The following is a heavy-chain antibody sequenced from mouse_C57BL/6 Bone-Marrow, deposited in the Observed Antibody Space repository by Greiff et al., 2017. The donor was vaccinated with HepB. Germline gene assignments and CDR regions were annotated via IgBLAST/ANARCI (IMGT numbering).Heavy chain of an antibody. CDR2: INPSSGYT. CDR1: GYTFTSYW. Sequence: QVQLQQSGAELAKPGASVKLSCKASGYTFTSYWMHWVKQRPGQGLEWIGYINPSSGYTKYNQKFKDKATLTADKSSSTAYMQLSSLTYEDSAVYYCAGAFHWDAGYYYAMDYWGQGTSVTVSS. CDR3: AGAFHWDAGYYYAMDY. V-gene: IGHV1-7*01. J-gene: IGHJ4*01. D-gene: IGHD4-1*01.